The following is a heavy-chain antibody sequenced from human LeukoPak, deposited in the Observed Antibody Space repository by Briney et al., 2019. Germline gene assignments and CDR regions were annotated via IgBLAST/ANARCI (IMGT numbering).Heavy chain of an antibody. CDR1: GFTFSSYA. CDR3: AKDRDWASSAGTDLDY. CDR2: ISYDGSNK. D-gene: IGHD6-13*01. J-gene: IGHJ4*02. V-gene: IGHV3-30-3*01. Sequence: GGSLRLSCAASGFTFSSYAMHWVRQAPGKGLEWVAVISYDGSNKYYADSVKGRFTISRDNSKNTLYLQMNSLRAEDTAVYYCAKDRDWASSAGTDLDYWGQGTLVPVSS.